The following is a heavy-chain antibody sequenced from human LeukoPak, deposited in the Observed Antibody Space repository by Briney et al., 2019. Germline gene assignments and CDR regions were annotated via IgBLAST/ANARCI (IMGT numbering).Heavy chain of an antibody. J-gene: IGHJ4*02. V-gene: IGHV4-59*08. CDR3: ARRESSGFFDY. D-gene: IGHD6-19*01. CDR2: IYYSGST. CDR1: GGSISSYY. Sequence: SETLSLTCTVSGGSISSYYWSWIRQPPGKGLEWIGYIYYSGSTSYNPSLNSRVTISLDTSKNQFSLNLSSVTAADTAVYYCARRESSGFFDYWGQGTLVTVSS.